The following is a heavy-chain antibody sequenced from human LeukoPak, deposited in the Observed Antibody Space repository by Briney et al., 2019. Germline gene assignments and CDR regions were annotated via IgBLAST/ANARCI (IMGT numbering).Heavy chain of an antibody. D-gene: IGHD4-17*01. CDR2: ISWNSGSI. CDR3: AKALRKPHYGDYMYYYYYGMDV. J-gene: IGHJ6*02. CDR1: GFTFDDYA. Sequence: GGSLRLSCAASGFTFDDYAMHWVRQAPGKGLEWVSGISWNSGSIGYADYVKGRFTISRDNAKNSLYLQRNSLRAEDTALYYCAKALRKPHYGDYMYYYYYGMDVWGQGTTVTVSS. V-gene: IGHV3-9*01.